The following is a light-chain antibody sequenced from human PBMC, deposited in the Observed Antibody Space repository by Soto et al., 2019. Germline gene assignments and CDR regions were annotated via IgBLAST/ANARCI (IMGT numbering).Light chain of an antibody. Sequence: QLVLTQPRSVSGSPGQSVTISCTGTSSDVGRYNYVSWYQQHPGKAPKVILYDVAERPSGVPNRFSGSKSGNTASLTISGLQADDEADYYCCSYAGSSTPYVFGTGTKLTVL. V-gene: IGLV2-11*01. CDR1: SSDVGRYNY. CDR2: DVA. CDR3: CSYAGSSTPYV. J-gene: IGLJ1*01.